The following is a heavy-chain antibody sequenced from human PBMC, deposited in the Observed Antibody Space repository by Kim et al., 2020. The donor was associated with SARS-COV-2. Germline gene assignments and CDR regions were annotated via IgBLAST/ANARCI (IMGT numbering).Heavy chain of an antibody. CDR2: ISSNGGST. CDR1: GFTFSSYA. D-gene: IGHD3-10*01. V-gene: IGHV3-64D*09. CDR3: VKDLKYYYGSGSPFDY. Sequence: GGSLRLSCSASGFTFSSYAMHWVRQAPGKGLEYVSAISSNGGSTYYADSVKGRFTISRDNSKNTLYLQMSRLRAEDTAVYYCVKDLKYYYGSGSPFDYWGQGTLVTVSS. J-gene: IGHJ4*02.